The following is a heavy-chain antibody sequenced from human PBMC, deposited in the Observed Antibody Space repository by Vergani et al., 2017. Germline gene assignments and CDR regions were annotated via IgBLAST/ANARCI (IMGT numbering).Heavy chain of an antibody. CDR2: IIPILGIA. CDR3: AGDGYTLRNGFDI. J-gene: IGHJ3*02. D-gene: IGHD5-24*01. Sequence: QVQLVQSGAEVKKPGSSVKVSCKASGGTFSSYTISWVRQAPGQGLEWMGRIIPILGIANYAQKFQGRVTITADKSTSTAYMELSSLRSEDTAVYYCAGDGYTLRNGFDIWGQGTMVTVSS. CDR1: GGTFSSYT. V-gene: IGHV1-69*02.